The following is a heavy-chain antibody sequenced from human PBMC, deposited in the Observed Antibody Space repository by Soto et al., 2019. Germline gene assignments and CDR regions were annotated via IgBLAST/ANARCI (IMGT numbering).Heavy chain of an antibody. V-gene: IGHV1-69*13. Sequence: SVKGSCKASGGTFSSYAISWVRQAPGQGLEWMGGIIPIFGTANYAQKFQGRVTITADESTSTAYMELSSLRSEDTAVYYCAIAGLYYCSGGSCYSAYYYYGMDVWGQGTTVSVSS. CDR3: AIAGLYYCSGGSCYSAYYYYGMDV. CDR1: GGTFSSYA. CDR2: IIPIFGTA. D-gene: IGHD2-15*01. J-gene: IGHJ6*02.